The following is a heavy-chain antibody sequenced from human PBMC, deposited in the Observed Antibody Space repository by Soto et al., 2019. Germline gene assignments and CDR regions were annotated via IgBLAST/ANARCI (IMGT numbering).Heavy chain of an antibody. V-gene: IGHV3-53*02. CDR1: GFTVSSNY. J-gene: IGHJ2*01. CDR3: AREGGYGGDSGHWYFDL. D-gene: IGHD2-21*02. CDR2: FYSGGST. Sequence: EVQLVETGGGLIQPGGSLRLSCAASGFTVSSNYMSWVRQAPGKGLEWVSVFYSGGSTYYADSVEGRFTISRDYSKNSLYLQMNSLRAEDTAVYYCAREGGYGGDSGHWYFDLWGRGTLVTVSS.